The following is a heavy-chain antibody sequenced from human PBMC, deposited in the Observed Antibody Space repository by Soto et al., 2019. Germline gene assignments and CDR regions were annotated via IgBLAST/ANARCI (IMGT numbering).Heavy chain of an antibody. V-gene: IGHV1-2*04. CDR2: INPNSGGT. CDR1: GYTFTGYY. Sequence: AASVKVSCKASGYTFTGYYMHWVRQAPGQGLEWMGWINPNSGGTNYAQKFQGWVTMTRDTSISTAYMELSRLRSDDTAVYYCARGSPYSSGWYYYGMDVWGQGTTVTVSS. D-gene: IGHD6-19*01. J-gene: IGHJ6*02. CDR3: ARGSPYSSGWYYYGMDV.